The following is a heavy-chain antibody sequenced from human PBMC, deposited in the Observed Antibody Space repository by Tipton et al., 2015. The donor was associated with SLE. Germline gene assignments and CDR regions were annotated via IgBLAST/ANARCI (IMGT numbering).Heavy chain of an antibody. CDR2: IFYSGGT. CDR3: ANTEYVFFNGDF. Sequence: TLSLTCTVSGTSIGSHHWTWIRQPPEKGLEWIGNIFYSGGTNYSPFLNSRITISVDTSKNQLSLNVISMTAADTAVYYCANTEYVFFNGDFWGQGKPVTVSS. CDR1: GTSIGSHH. J-gene: IGHJ4*02. D-gene: IGHD2/OR15-2a*01. V-gene: IGHV4-59*11.